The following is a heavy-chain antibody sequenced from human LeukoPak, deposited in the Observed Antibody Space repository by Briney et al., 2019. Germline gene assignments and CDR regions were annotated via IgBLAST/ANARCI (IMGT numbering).Heavy chain of an antibody. Sequence: GGSLRLSCAASGFPFSSYWMSWVRQAPGKGLEWVAVIWYDGSNKYYADSVKGRFTISRDNSKNTLYLQMNSLRAEDTAVYYCARGSSCSSTSCYIWAEDYYYMDVWGKGTTVTVSS. CDR1: GFPFSSYW. CDR3: ARGSSCSSTSCYIWAEDYYYMDV. CDR2: IWYDGSNK. V-gene: IGHV3-33*08. J-gene: IGHJ6*03. D-gene: IGHD2-2*02.